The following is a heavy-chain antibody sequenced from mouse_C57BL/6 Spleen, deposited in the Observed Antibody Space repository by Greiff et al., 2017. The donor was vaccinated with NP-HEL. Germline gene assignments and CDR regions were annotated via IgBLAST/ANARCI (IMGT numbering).Heavy chain of an antibody. CDR1: GFTFSDYY. CDR3: ARYDGYFYYAMDY. CDR2: INYDGSST. Sequence: EVQRVESEGGLVQPGSSMKLSCTASGFTFSDYYMAWVRQVPEKGLEWVANINYDGSSTYYLDSLKSRFIISRDNAKNMLYLQMSSLKSEDTATYYCARYDGYFYYAMDYWGQGTSVTVSS. D-gene: IGHD2-3*01. J-gene: IGHJ4*01. V-gene: IGHV5-16*01.